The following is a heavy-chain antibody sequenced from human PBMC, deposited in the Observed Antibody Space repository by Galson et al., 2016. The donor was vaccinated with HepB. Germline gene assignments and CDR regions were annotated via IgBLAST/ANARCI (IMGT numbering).Heavy chain of an antibody. Sequence: SVKVSCKASGYSFPNFHINWIRQGPGQGLEWMGWVNPKSGNTALAQRFQGRLTMTTDTPTATASMELSGLTSDDTAIYYCARGLRQWLAQLDYWGQGSLVTVSS. J-gene: IGHJ4*02. CDR3: ARGLRQWLAQLDY. D-gene: IGHD6-19*01. V-gene: IGHV1-8*02. CDR2: VNPKSGNT. CDR1: GYSFPNFH.